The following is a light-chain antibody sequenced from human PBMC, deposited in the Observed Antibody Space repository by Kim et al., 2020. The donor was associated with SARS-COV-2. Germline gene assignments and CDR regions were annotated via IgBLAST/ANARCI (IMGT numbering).Light chain of an antibody. V-gene: IGLV3-21*04. CDR1: NIGSDS. CDR2: YNS. Sequence: SYELTQSPSVSVAPGKTATITCGGNNIGSDSVHWYQQRPGQAPVLVIYYNSDRPSGIPERFSGSKSGSTATLTISRVEAGDEADYYCQVWDSSSDQYVFGTGTKVTVL. J-gene: IGLJ1*01. CDR3: QVWDSSSDQYV.